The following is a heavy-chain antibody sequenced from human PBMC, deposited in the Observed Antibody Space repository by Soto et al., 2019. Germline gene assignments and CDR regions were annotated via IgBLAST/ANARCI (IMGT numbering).Heavy chain of an antibody. CDR3: ARDGALPYHWNSEGGWLDP. D-gene: IGHD1-7*01. Sequence: QVQLVQSGAEVKKPGASVKVSCKASGYTFTSYGISWVRQAPGQGLEWMGWISASNGNTNYAQKLQGRVTMTTDTTTSTAYKELRSLRSDDTAVYYCARDGALPYHWNSEGGWLDPWGQGTLVTVSS. CDR2: ISASNGNT. V-gene: IGHV1-18*01. CDR1: GYTFTSYG. J-gene: IGHJ5*02.